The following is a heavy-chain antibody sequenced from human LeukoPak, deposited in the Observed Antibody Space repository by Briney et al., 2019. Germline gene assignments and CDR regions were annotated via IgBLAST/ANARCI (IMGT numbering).Heavy chain of an antibody. D-gene: IGHD2-15*01. Sequence: ASVKVSCKASGYSFTDNYIHWVRQAPGQGLEWMGRINPNTGVTNYAENFQGRVTMTRDTSISTAYMELSRLRSDDTAMFYCARDLWYWGQGTLVTVPS. CDR1: GYSFTDNY. V-gene: IGHV1-2*06. CDR2: INPNTGVT. J-gene: IGHJ4*02. CDR3: ARDLWY.